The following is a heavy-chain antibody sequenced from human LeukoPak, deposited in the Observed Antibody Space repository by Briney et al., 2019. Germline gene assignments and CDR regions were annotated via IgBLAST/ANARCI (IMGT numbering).Heavy chain of an antibody. D-gene: IGHD4-17*01. J-gene: IGHJ4*02. CDR3: ARVHPTVTYYFDY. CDR1: GGSISSGDYY. V-gene: IGHV4-30-4*08. Sequence: SETLSLTCTVSGGSISSGDYYWSWIRQPPVKCLEWIGYICYSGSTYYNPSLKSRVTISVDTSKSQFSLKLSSVTAADTPVYYCARVHPTVTYYFDYWGQGTLVTVSS. CDR2: ICYSGST.